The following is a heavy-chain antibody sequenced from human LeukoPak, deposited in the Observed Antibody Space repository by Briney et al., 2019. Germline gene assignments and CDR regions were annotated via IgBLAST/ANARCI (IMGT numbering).Heavy chain of an antibody. J-gene: IGHJ6*02. CDR3: ARETNTAMVHLDV. Sequence: GGSLRLSCAASGFTFSSYSMNWVRQAPGKGLEWVSSISSSSSYIYYADSVKGRFTISRDNAKNSLYLQMNSLRAEDTAVYYCARETNTAMVHLDVWGQGTTVTVSS. D-gene: IGHD5-18*01. CDR1: GFTFSSYS. V-gene: IGHV3-21*01. CDR2: ISSSSSYI.